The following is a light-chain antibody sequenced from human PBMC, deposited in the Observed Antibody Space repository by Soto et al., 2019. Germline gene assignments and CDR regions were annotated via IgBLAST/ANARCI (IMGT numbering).Light chain of an antibody. Sequence: EIVMTQSPATLSVSPGERATLSCRASQSVSTYLAWYQQKPGQAPRLLIYSASTRATGIPARFSGGGSGTEFTHTISSLQSEDFAVYICQQYNDWPPRWTFGQGTKVEIK. V-gene: IGKV3-15*01. CDR2: SAS. CDR1: QSVSTY. CDR3: QQYNDWPPRWT. J-gene: IGKJ1*01.